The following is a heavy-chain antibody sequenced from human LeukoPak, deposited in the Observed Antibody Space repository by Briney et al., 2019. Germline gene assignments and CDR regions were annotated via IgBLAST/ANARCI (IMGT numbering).Heavy chain of an antibody. CDR3: ASSIAVAGRPFDY. V-gene: IGHV3-11*01. D-gene: IGHD6-19*01. CDR2: ISSSGSTI. J-gene: IGHJ4*02. Sequence: GGPLRLSCAASGFTFSDYYMSWIRQAPGKGLEWVSYISSSGSTIYYADSVKGRFTISRDNAKNSLYLQMNSLRAEDTAVYYCASSIAVAGRPFDYWGQGTLVTVSS. CDR1: GFTFSDYY.